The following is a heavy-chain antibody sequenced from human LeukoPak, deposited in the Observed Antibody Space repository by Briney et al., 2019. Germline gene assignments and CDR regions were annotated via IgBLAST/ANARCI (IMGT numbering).Heavy chain of an antibody. J-gene: IGHJ4*02. CDR3: ARGGGPVYYYDSSGYYYFDY. V-gene: IGHV4-59*01. CDR2: IYYSGST. D-gene: IGHD3-22*01. Sequence: SETLSLTCTVPGGSISSYYWSWIRQPPGKGLEWIGYIYYSGSTNYNPSLKSRVTMSVDTSKNQFSLKLSSVTAADTAVYYCARGGGPVYYYDSSGYYYFDYWGQGTLVTVSS. CDR1: GGSISSYY.